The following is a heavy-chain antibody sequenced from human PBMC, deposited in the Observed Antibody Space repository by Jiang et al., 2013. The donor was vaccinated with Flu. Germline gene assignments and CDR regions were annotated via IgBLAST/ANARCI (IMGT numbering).Heavy chain of an antibody. Sequence: RLSCTASGFTFGDYAVSWLRQAPGKGLEWVGFIRNKLYRGTTDYAASVKGRFTISRDDSKSIAYLQMSSLKTEDTAVYYCAGNIIAVAGAVDYWGQGTLVTVSS. D-gene: IGHD6-19*01. J-gene: IGHJ4*02. V-gene: IGHV3-49*03. CDR3: AGNIIAVAGAVDY. CDR1: GFTFGDYA. CDR2: IRNKLYRGTT.